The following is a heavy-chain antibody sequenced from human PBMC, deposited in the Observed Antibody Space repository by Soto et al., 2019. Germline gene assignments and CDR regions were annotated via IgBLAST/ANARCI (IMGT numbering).Heavy chain of an antibody. CDR1: GFTLSSYW. J-gene: IGHJ4*02. D-gene: IGHD6-19*01. CDR3: SFEGQWLKPEIDY. Sequence: PGGSLRLSCAASGFTLSSYWMSWVRQAPGKGLEWVANIKQDGSEKYYVDSVKGRFTISRDNAKNSLYLQRNSLRAEDTAVYYCSFEGQWLKPEIDYRGQGTPVTVSS. V-gene: IGHV3-7*01. CDR2: IKQDGSEK.